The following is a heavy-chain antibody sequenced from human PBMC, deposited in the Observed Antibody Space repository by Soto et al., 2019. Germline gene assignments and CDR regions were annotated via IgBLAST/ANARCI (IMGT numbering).Heavy chain of an antibody. V-gene: IGHV4-30-2*01. CDR3: ASVTMVRGPFDY. D-gene: IGHD3-10*01. Sequence: SETLSLTCAVSGGSISSGAYSWSWIRQPPGKGLEWIGYIYHSGSTSYNPSPESRVTISLDRSKNQFSLTLSSVTAADTAVYYCASVTMVRGPFDYWAQGTLVTVSS. J-gene: IGHJ4*02. CDR2: IYHSGST. CDR1: GGSISSGAYS.